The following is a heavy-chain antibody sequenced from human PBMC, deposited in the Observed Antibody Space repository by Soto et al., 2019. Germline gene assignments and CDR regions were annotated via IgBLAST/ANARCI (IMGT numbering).Heavy chain of an antibody. V-gene: IGHV3-30*18. J-gene: IGHJ4*02. CDR2: ISYDGSNK. D-gene: IGHD3-16*01. Sequence: QVQLVESGGGVVQPGRSLRLSCAASGFTFSSYGMHWVRQAPGKGLEGVAVISYDGSNKYYADSVKGRFTISRDNSKNTLYLQMNSLRDDDTAVYYCAKDGGARLHPQVLLPSHLDYWGQGTLVTGSS. CDR1: GFTFSSYG. CDR3: AKDGGARLHPQVLLPSHLDY.